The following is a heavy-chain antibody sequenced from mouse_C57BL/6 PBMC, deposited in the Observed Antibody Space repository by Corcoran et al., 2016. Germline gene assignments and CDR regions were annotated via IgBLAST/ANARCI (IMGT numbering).Heavy chain of an antibody. CDR2: INPNNGGT. Sequence: EVQLQQSGPELVKPGASVKISCKASGYTFTDYYMNWVKQSHGKSLEWIGDINPNNGGTSYNQKFKGKATLTVDKSSSTAYMELRSLTSEDSAVYYCARRGVLLRLFAYWGQGTLVTVSA. CDR3: ARRGVLLRLFAY. J-gene: IGHJ3*01. CDR1: GYTFTDYY. D-gene: IGHD1-1*01. V-gene: IGHV1-26*01.